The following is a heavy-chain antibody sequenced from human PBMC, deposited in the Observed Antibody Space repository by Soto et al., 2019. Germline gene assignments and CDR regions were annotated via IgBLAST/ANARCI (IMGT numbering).Heavy chain of an antibody. CDR3: ARGGPTMVRGADYGMDV. V-gene: IGHV1-69*06. J-gene: IGHJ6*02. D-gene: IGHD3-10*01. CDR2: IIPIFGTA. Sequence: GASVKVSCKASGGTFSSYAISWVRQAPGQGLEWMGGIIPIFGTANYAQKFQGRVTITADKSTSTAYMELSSLRSEDTAVYYCARGGPTMVRGADYGMDVWGQGTTVTAP. CDR1: GGTFSSYA.